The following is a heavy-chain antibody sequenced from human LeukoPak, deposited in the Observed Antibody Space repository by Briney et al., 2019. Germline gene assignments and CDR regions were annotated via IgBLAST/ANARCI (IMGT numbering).Heavy chain of an antibody. CDR2: IYSGGDT. CDR3: ARDPPAVSINTYA. CDR1: GFTVSNNY. Sequence: GGSLRLSCAASGFTVSNNYMNWVRQAPGKGLEWVSLIYSGGDTHYADSVKGRFTISRDNSKNTLYLQMNGLRVEDTAVYYCARDPPAVSINTYAWGQGTLVTVSS. D-gene: IGHD2-8*01. V-gene: IGHV3-66*01. J-gene: IGHJ4*02.